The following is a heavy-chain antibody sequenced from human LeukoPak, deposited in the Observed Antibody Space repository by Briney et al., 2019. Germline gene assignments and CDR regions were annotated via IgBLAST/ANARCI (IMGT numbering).Heavy chain of an antibody. V-gene: IGHV3-23*01. J-gene: IGHJ4*02. CDR2: ISNNGGYT. D-gene: IGHD2-15*01. CDR1: GFTFRNYV. CDR3: AKQLGYCSDGSCYFPY. Sequence: GGSLRLSCAASGFTFRNYVIHWVRQAPGKGLEWVSAISNNGGYTYYADSVQGRFTISRDNSKSTLCLQMNSLRAEDTAVYYCAKQLGYCSDGSCYFPYWGQGTLVTVSS.